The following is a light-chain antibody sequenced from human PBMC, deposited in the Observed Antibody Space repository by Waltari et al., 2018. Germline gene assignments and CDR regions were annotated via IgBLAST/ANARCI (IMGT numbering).Light chain of an antibody. J-gene: IGLJ1*01. CDR2: EVS. Sequence: QSALTQPASVSGSPGQSITISCTGTSGDVGRYNYVSWYQQHPGKAPKLMISEVSNRPPGVSNRFSGSRSDITASLTISGLQAEDEADYYCSSYTGSSNTLYVFGTGTKVTVL. CDR3: SSYTGSSNTLYV. V-gene: IGLV2-14*01. CDR1: SGDVGRYNY.